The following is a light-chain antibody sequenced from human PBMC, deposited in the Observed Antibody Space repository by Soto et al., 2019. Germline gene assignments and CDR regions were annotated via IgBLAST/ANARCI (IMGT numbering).Light chain of an antibody. CDR2: EVS. CDR1: SSDVGGYKY. V-gene: IGLV2-14*01. CDR3: SSYSSGSTLV. J-gene: IGLJ1*01. Sequence: QSALTQPASVSGSPGQSITIACTGTSSDVGGYKYVSWYQQHPGKAPKLMIYEVSNRPSGVSNRFSGSKSGNTASLTISGLQAEDEADYYCSSYSSGSTLVFGTGTKLTVL.